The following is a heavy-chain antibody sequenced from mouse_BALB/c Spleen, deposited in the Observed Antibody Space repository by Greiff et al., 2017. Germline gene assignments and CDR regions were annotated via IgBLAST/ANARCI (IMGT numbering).Heavy chain of an antibody. CDR1: GFSLTSYG. Sequence: VKLMESGPGLVAPSQSLSITCTVSGFSLTSYGVHWVRQPPGKGLEWLGVIWAGGSTNYNSALMSRLSISKDNSKSQVFLKMNSLQTDDTAMYYCARDIYYYGGWYFDVWGAGTTVTVSS. V-gene: IGHV2-9*02. D-gene: IGHD1-1*01. CDR3: ARDIYYYGGWYFDV. CDR2: IWAGGST. J-gene: IGHJ1*01.